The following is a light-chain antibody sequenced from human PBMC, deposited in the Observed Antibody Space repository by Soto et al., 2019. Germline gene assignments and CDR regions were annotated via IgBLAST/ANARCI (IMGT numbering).Light chain of an antibody. CDR3: HQDSSWPLT. J-gene: IGKJ4*01. V-gene: IGKV3D-15*03. CDR1: QDIRIS. Sequence: EIVMTQSPATLSVSPGERVTLSCRASQDIRISLAWYQQKPGQAPRLLIYGASIRATGVPATFSGSGSATAFTLSISIMQTEDLGVYDCHQDSSWPLTFGGGTKVELK. CDR2: GAS.